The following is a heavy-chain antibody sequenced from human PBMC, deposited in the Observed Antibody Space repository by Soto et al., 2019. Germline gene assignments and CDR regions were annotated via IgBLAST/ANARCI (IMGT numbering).Heavy chain of an antibody. V-gene: IGHV3-30*18. Sequence: GSLRLSCAASGFTFSSYGMHWVRQAPGKGLEWVAVISYDGSNKYYADSVKGRFTISRDNSKNTLYLQMNSLRAEDTAVYYCAKEDCSSTSCSFDYWGQGTLVTVSS. D-gene: IGHD2-2*01. J-gene: IGHJ4*02. CDR2: ISYDGSNK. CDR3: AKEDCSSTSCSFDY. CDR1: GFTFSSYG.